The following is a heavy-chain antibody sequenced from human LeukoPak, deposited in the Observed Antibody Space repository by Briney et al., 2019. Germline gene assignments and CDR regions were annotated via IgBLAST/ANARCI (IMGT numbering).Heavy chain of an antibody. Sequence: GGSLRLSCAASGFTISSYAMHWVRQAPGKGLEWVAVISYDGSNKYYADSVKGRFTISRDNSKNTLYLQMNSLRAEDTAVYYCARVRAMVRGVRDAFDIWGQGTMVTVSS. J-gene: IGHJ3*02. CDR1: GFTISSYA. D-gene: IGHD3-10*01. V-gene: IGHV3-30*04. CDR3: ARVRAMVRGVRDAFDI. CDR2: ISYDGSNK.